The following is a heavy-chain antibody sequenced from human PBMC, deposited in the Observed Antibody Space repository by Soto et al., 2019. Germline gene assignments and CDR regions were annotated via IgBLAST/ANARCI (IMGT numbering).Heavy chain of an antibody. Sequence: SETLSLTCTVSGGSISSYYWGWIRQPPGKGLEWIGYIYYSGSTNYNPSLKSRVTISVDTSKNQFSLKLSSVTAADTAVYYCARDKTYYYGSGSNRGFDYWGQGTLVTVSS. CDR3: ARDKTYYYGSGSNRGFDY. CDR2: IYYSGST. V-gene: IGHV4-59*01. CDR1: GGSISSYY. J-gene: IGHJ4*02. D-gene: IGHD3-10*01.